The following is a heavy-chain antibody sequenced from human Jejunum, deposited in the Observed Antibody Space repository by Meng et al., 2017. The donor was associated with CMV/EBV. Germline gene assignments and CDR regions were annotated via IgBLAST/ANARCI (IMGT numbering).Heavy chain of an antibody. Sequence: TAYYMHWVRQAPGQGLEWMGWINPDSGATTYAQKLQGRVTMTRDTSIRTAYMELSSLTSDDTAMYFCARDQDIVILPAAPYNYFDPWGQGTLVTVSS. CDR1: TAYY. CDR3: ARDQDIVILPAAPYNYFDP. D-gene: IGHD2-2*01. V-gene: IGHV1-2*02. J-gene: IGHJ5*02. CDR2: INPDSGAT.